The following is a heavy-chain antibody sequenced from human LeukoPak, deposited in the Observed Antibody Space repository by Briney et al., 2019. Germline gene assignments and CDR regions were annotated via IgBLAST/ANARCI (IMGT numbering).Heavy chain of an antibody. Sequence: GGSLRLSCAASGFTFSSYAMIWVRQAPGKGLEWVSAISGTGGSTYYADSVKGRFTISRDNSKNTLYLQMNSLRAEDTAVYYCAKGPDSTNFLQYFQHWGQGTLVTVSS. CDR3: AKGPDSTNFLQYFQH. CDR1: GFTFSSYA. J-gene: IGHJ1*01. D-gene: IGHD2-2*01. CDR2: ISGTGGST. V-gene: IGHV3-23*01.